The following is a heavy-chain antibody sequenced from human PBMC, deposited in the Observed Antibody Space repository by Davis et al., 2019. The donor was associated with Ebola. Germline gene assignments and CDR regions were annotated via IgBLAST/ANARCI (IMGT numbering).Heavy chain of an antibody. CDR2: ISGSSNYI. Sequence: GESLKISCAASGFSFSSYAMDWVRQAPGKGLEWVSSISGSSNYIWYSDSVKCRFTVSRDNAKNTLYLQMNSLRAEDTAVYYCARQHDPSTPAPGFWGQGTLVTVSS. J-gene: IGHJ4*02. V-gene: IGHV3-21*01. CDR1: GFSFSSYA. D-gene: IGHD5/OR15-5a*01. CDR3: ARQHDPSTPAPGF.